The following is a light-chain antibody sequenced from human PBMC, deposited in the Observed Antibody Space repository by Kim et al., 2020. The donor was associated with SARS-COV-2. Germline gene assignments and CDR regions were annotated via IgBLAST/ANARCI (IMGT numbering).Light chain of an antibody. CDR3: NSFAGSDTWV. CDR2: EVT. V-gene: IGLV2-8*01. CDR1: SRDVGAYNY. Sequence: GQSVTISCTGTSRDVGAYNYVSWYQQHPGKAPKLLIFEVTERPSGVPDRFSGAKSGKTASLTVSGLQAEDEADYYCNSFAGSDTWVFGGGTKLTVL. J-gene: IGLJ3*02.